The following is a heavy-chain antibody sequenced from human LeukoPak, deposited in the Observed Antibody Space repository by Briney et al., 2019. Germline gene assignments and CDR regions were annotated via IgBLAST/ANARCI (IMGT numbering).Heavy chain of an antibody. Sequence: GASVKVSCKASGYTFTSYGISWVRQAPGQGLEWMGWISAYNANTNYAQKLQGRVTMTTDTSTSTAYMELRSLRSDDTAVYYCARDRGYATMIVVVQFDAFDIWGQGTMVTVSS. V-gene: IGHV1-18*01. CDR3: ARDRGYATMIVVVQFDAFDI. J-gene: IGHJ3*02. D-gene: IGHD3-22*01. CDR2: ISAYNANT. CDR1: GYTFTSYG.